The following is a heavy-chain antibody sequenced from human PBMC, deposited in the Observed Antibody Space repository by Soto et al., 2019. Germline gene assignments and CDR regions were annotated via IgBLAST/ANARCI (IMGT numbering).Heavy chain of an antibody. D-gene: IGHD3-3*01. Sequence: GASVKVSCKASGYTFTGYYTHWVRQAPGQGLEWMGWINPNSGGTNYAQKFQGWVTMTRDTSISTAYMELSRLRSDDTAVYYCARERYDFWSGKRSYYYGMDVWGQGTTVTVSS. J-gene: IGHJ6*02. V-gene: IGHV1-2*04. CDR1: GYTFTGYY. CDR2: INPNSGGT. CDR3: ARERYDFWSGKRSYYYGMDV.